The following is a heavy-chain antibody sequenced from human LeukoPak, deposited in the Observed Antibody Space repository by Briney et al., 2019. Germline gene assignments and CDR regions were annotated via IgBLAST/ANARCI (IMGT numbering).Heavy chain of an antibody. CDR1: GVTFSRSG. V-gene: IGHV3-33*01. CDR3: ARGVSSGWYSEYFQH. J-gene: IGHJ1*01. CDR2: IWYDGSKK. Sequence: GGSLRLSCAVSGVTFSRSGMHWVRQAPGKGLEWVAFIWYDGSKKYYADSVKGRFTISRDNSKNTVYLQTDSLRVEDTAVYYCARGVSSGWYSEYFQHWGQGTLVTVSS. D-gene: IGHD6-19*01.